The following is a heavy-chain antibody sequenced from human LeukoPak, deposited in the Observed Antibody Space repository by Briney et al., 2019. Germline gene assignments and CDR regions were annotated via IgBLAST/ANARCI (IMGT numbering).Heavy chain of an antibody. CDR3: ARETDYYDSSGYYPLGN. J-gene: IGHJ4*02. CDR2: ISSSSSYI. D-gene: IGHD3-22*01. Sequence: PGGSLRLFCAASGFTFSSYSMNWVRQAPGKGLEWVSSISSSSSYIYYSDSAKGRFTISRDNAKNTLYLQMNSLRDEDTAVYYCARETDYYDSSGYYPLGNWGQGTLVTVSS. CDR1: GFTFSSYS. V-gene: IGHV3-21*01.